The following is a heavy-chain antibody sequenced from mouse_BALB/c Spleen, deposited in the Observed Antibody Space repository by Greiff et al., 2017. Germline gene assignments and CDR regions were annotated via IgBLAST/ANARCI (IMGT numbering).Heavy chain of an antibody. V-gene: IGHV5-6-5*01. CDR1: GFTFSSYA. CDR2: ISSGGST. CDR3: ERQVGDD. J-gene: IGHJ2*01. D-gene: IGHD3-3*01. Sequence: EVQLVESGGGLVKPGGSLKLSCAASGFTFSSYAMSWVRQTPEKRLEWVASISSGGSTDYPDSVKGRFTISRDNARNILYLQMSSLRSEDTAMYYCERQVGDDWGQGTTLTVAS.